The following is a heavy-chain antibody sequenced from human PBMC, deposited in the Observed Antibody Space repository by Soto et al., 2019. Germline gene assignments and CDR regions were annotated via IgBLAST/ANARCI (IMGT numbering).Heavy chain of an antibody. CDR1: GFTFSSYA. CDR3: ARDLKNLGFGGYFDY. CDR2: ISYDGSNK. D-gene: IGHD3-16*01. Sequence: GGSLRLSCAASGFTFSSYAMHWVRQAPGKGLEWVAVISYDGSNKYYADSVKGRFTISRDNSKNTLYLQMNSLRAEDTAVYYCARDLKNLGFGGYFDYWGQGTLVTVSS. J-gene: IGHJ4*02. V-gene: IGHV3-30-3*01.